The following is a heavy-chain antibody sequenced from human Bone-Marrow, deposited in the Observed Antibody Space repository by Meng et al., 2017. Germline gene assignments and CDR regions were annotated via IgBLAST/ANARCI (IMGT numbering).Heavy chain of an antibody. D-gene: IGHD3-22*01. CDR2: ISAYNGNT. CDR1: GYTFTSYG. V-gene: IGHV1-18*01. J-gene: IGHJ4*02. CDR3: ARGRRELKYYYDSSPYYFDY. Sequence: ASVKVSCKASGYTFTSYGISWVRQAPGQGLEWMGWISAYNGNTNYAQKLQGRVTMTTDTSTSTAYMELRSLRSDDTAVYYCARGRRELKYYYDSSPYYFDYWGQGTLVTVSS.